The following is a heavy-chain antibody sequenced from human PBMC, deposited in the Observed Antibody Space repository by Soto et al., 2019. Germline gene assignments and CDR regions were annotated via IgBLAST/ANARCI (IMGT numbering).Heavy chain of an antibody. V-gene: IGHV3-21*01. CDR3: ARESEDLTSNFDQ. J-gene: IGHJ4*01. Sequence: GGSLILSCAASGFTFTRYSMNWVRQAPGKGLEWVSSISSTTNYIYYADSMKGRFTVSRDNAKNSVYLDMNSLSAEDTAVYYCARESEDLTSNFDQGGHGTLVTV. CDR2: ISSTTNYI. CDR1: GFTFTRYS.